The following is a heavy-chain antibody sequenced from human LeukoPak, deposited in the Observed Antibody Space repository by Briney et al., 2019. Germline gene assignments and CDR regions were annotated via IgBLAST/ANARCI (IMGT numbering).Heavy chain of an antibody. CDR1: GFRFSSNW. J-gene: IGHJ3*02. CDR3: ATETGAFDI. V-gene: IGHV3-74*01. CDR2: INSYGSST. Sequence: GGSLRLSCAASGFRFSSNWMHWVRQAPGKGLVWVSGINSYGSSTIYADSVKGRFTISRDNARNTLDLQMNSLRAEDTAVYYCATETGAFDIWGQGTMVTVSS.